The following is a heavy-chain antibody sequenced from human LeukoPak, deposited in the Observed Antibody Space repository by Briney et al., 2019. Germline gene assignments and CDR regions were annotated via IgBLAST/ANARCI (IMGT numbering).Heavy chain of an antibody. J-gene: IGHJ4*02. CDR1: GFTFSSYA. V-gene: IGHV3-23*01. CDR2: ISGSGGST. D-gene: IGHD3-22*01. CDR3: ATGGMAITTSFDY. Sequence: PGGSLRLSCAASGFTFSSYAMSWVRQAPGKGLEWVSAISGSGGSTYYADSVKGRFTISRDNSKNTLYLQMNSLRAEDTAVYYCATGGMAITTSFDYWGQGTLVTVSS.